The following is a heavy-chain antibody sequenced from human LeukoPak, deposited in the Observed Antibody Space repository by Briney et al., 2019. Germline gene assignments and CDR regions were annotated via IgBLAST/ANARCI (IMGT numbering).Heavy chain of an antibody. J-gene: IGHJ4*02. CDR3: ARALWFGELSFDY. D-gene: IGHD3-10*01. CDR2: INPNSGGT. Sequence: ASVTVSCVASGYTFTGYYMHWVRQAPGQGLEWMGRINPNSGGTNYAQKFQGRVTMTRDTSISTAYMELSRLRSDDTAVYYCARALWFGELSFDYWGQGTLVTVSS. CDR1: GYTFTGYY. V-gene: IGHV1-2*06.